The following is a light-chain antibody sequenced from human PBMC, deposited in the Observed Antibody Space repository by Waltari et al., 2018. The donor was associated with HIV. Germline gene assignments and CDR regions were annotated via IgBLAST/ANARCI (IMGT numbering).Light chain of an antibody. CDR1: SSAVGNYNL. J-gene: IGLJ3*02. V-gene: IGLV2-14*02. CDR3: AAWDDSLNGPL. Sequence: QSALTQPASVSGSPGQSITISCTGTSSAVGNYNLVSWYQQHPGKAPKLMIYEGIKRPSGVSNRISGSKSGTSASLAISGLQSEDEANYYCAAWDDSLNGPLFGGGTKLTVL. CDR2: EGI.